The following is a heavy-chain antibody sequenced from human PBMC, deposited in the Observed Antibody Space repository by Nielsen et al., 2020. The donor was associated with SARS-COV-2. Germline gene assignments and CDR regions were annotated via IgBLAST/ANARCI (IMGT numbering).Heavy chain of an antibody. CDR2: ISPSSTYT. J-gene: IGHJ5*02. CDR3: ARDWGHLEGWCWFDP. Sequence: GGSLRLSCAASGFTFSSYAMHWVRQAPGKGLQWVAYISPSSTYTNYADSVKGRFTISRDNAKNSLYLQMNSLRAEDTAVYYCARDWGHLEGWCWFDPWGQGTLVTVSS. V-gene: IGHV3-21*05. D-gene: IGHD2-8*02. CDR1: GFTFSSYA.